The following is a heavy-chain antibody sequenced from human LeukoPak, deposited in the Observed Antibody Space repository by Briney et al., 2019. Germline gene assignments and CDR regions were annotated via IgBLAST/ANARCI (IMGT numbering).Heavy chain of an antibody. D-gene: IGHD3-22*01. Sequence: GGSLRLSCAASGFTFSSYWMHWVRQAPGKGLVWVSRINSDGSSTSYADSVKGRFTISRDNAKNTLYLQMNSLRAEDTAVYYCARDLSYYYDSSPSDLWGRGTLVTVSS. V-gene: IGHV3-74*01. J-gene: IGHJ2*01. CDR3: ARDLSYYYDSSPSDL. CDR2: INSDGSST. CDR1: GFTFSSYW.